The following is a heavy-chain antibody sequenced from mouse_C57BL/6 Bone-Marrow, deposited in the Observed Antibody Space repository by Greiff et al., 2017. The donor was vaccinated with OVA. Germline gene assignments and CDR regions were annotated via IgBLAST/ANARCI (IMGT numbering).Heavy chain of an antibody. CDR3: ARSGVYYGSSYRYFDV. CDR1: GYTFTSYW. Sequence: QVQLQQPGAELVKPGASVKMSCKASGYTFTSYWITWVKQRPGQGLEWIGDIYPGSGSTNYNEKFKSKATLTVDTSSSTAYMQLSSLTSEDSAVYYCARSGVYYGSSYRYFDVWGTGTTVTVSS. CDR2: IYPGSGST. J-gene: IGHJ1*03. D-gene: IGHD1-1*01. V-gene: IGHV1-55*01.